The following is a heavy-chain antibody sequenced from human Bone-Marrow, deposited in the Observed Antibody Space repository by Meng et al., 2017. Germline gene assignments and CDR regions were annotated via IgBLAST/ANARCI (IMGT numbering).Heavy chain of an antibody. CDR2: INTYNGIT. J-gene: IGHJ4*02. V-gene: IGHV1-18*04. Sequence: QGQVVQSGAEVKKPGAAVVVSCKVSHYTLTSDGFSWVRQAPGQGLQWMGWINTYNGITNYGRNFQGRVTLTTDTSTSTGYMELSSLTSDDTAVYYCATRGNPYLDRWGQGTLVTVSS. CDR1: HYTLTSDG. CDR3: ATRGNPYLDR.